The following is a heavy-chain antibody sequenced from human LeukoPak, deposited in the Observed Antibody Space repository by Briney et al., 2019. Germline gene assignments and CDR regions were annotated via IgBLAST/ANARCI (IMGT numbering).Heavy chain of an antibody. J-gene: IGHJ4*02. CDR3: ARDRREVPSAADY. Sequence: ASVKVSCKASGYTFTSYYMHWVRQAPGQGLDWMGIINPSGGSTSYAQKFQGRVTMTRDTSTSTVFMELSSLRSEDTAVYYCARDRREVPSAADYWGQGTLVTVSS. D-gene: IGHD1-26*01. CDR2: INPSGGST. V-gene: IGHV1-46*01. CDR1: GYTFTSYY.